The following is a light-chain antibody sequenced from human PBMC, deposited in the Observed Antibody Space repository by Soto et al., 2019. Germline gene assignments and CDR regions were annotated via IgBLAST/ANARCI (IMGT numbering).Light chain of an antibody. Sequence: QSALTQPRSVSGSPGQSVTISCTGTSSDVGGYNYVSWYQQHPGKAPKLMIYDVSKRPSGVPDRFSGSKSGNTASLTISGLQAEEEADYYCCSYAGSNTYVFGTGTKLTVL. CDR1: SSDVGGYNY. CDR2: DVS. CDR3: CSYAGSNTYV. J-gene: IGLJ1*01. V-gene: IGLV2-11*01.